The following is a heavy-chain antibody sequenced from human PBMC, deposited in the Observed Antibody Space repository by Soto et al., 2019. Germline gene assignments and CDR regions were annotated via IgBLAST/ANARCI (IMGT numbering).Heavy chain of an antibody. CDR1: GYTFTSYG. CDR3: ARDPLLRFLEWLPLAPNWFDP. Sequence: GASVKVSCKASGYTFTSYGISWVRQAPGQGLEWMGWISAYNGNTNYAQKLQGRVTMTTDTSTSTAYMELRSLRSDDTAVYYCARDPLLRFLEWLPLAPNWFDPWGQGALVTVSS. D-gene: IGHD3-3*01. CDR2: ISAYNGNT. J-gene: IGHJ5*02. V-gene: IGHV1-18*01.